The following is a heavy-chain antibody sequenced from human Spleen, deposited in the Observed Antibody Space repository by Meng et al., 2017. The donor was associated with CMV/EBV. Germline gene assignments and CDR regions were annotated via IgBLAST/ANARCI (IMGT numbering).Heavy chain of an antibody. CDR3: ARGSMATPDY. Sequence: LSFPASGFTFSSSWMHWVRQAPGKGLVWVSCINLDGSSTTYANSVEGRFTISRDNVKNTLYLQMNSLRAEDRAVYYCARGSMATPDYWGQGTLVTVSS. D-gene: IGHD5-24*01. V-gene: IGHV3-74*01. CDR1: GFTFSSSW. CDR2: INLDGSST. J-gene: IGHJ4*02.